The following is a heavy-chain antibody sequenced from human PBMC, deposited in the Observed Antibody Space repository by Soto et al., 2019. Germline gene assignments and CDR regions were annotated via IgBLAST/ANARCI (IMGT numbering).Heavy chain of an antibody. CDR3: AREADAALARNYLHTSAHDYYYGMDV. J-gene: IGHJ6*02. D-gene: IGHD5-18*01. V-gene: IGHV3-11*01. CDR1: GVTLRGYY. CDR2: IRGTGTTI. Sequence: GGSLRLSCAASGVTLRGYYMNWIRQAPGKGLEWVSYIRGTGTTIYYEDSVKGRFTISRDNAKNSVYLPMNSLRAEDTAVYYCAREADAALARNYLHTSAHDYYYGMDVWGQGTTVTVSS.